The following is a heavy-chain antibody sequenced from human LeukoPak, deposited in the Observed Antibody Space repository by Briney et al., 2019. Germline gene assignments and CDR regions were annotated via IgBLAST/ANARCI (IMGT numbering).Heavy chain of an antibody. CDR2: IKSKTDGGTT. D-gene: IGHD2/OR15-2a*01. V-gene: IGHV3-15*01. CDR1: GFTFSNAW. Sequence: PGGSLRLSCAASGFTFSNAWMSWVRQAPGKGLEWVGRIKSKTDGGTTDYAAPVKGRFTISRDDSKNTLYLQMNSLKTEDTAVYYCTTGFLFYLSYFDYWGQGTLVTASS. J-gene: IGHJ4*02. CDR3: TTGFLFYLSYFDY.